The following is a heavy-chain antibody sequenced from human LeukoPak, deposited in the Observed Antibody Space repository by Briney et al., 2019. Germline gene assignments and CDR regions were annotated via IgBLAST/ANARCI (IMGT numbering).Heavy chain of an antibody. CDR2: INPSGGST. CDR1: GYTFTSYY. D-gene: IGHD2-15*01. CDR3: ARDMANIVVVVAATHYYFDY. Sequence: ASVKVSCKASGYTFTSYYMHWVRQAPGQGLEWMGIINPSGGSTSYAQKFQGRVTMTRDTSTSTVYMELSSLRSEDTAVYYCARDMANIVVVVAATHYYFDYWGQGTLVTVSS. V-gene: IGHV1-46*01. J-gene: IGHJ4*02.